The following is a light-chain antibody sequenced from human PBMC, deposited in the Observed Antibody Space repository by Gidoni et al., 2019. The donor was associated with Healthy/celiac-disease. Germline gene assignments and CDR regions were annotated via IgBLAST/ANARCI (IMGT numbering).Light chain of an antibody. CDR3: QQYNNWPPLT. CDR2: GAS. CDR1: QSVSSN. J-gene: IGKJ4*01. V-gene: IGKV3-15*01. Sequence: EIVVTQSPATLSVSPGERAPLSCRASQSVSSNLAWYQQKPGQAPRLLIYGASTRATGIPARFSGSGSGTEFTLTISSLQSEDFAVYYCQQYNNWPPLTFGGGTKVEIK.